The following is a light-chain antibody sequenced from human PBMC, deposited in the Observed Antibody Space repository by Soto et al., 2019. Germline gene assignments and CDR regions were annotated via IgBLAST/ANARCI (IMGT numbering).Light chain of an antibody. V-gene: IGKV3D-15*01. CDR1: QSVSSN. Sequence: EIVMTQSPATLSVSPGERATLSCRASQSVSSNLAWYQQKPGQAPRLLIYGAHTRATGIPARFSGSGSGTDFTLTISSLESEEYAVYYCQQYNNWPLTFGGGTKVEIK. CDR2: GAH. CDR3: QQYNNWPLT. J-gene: IGKJ4*01.